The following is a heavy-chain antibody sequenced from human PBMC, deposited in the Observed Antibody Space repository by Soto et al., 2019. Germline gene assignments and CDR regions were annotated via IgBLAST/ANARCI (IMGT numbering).Heavy chain of an antibody. CDR1: GFTFSSYS. CDR3: ASINFDWFRSDY. D-gene: IGHD3-9*01. V-gene: IGHV3-21*01. J-gene: IGHJ4*02. Sequence: GGSLRLSCAASGFTFSSYSMNWVRQAPGKGLEWVSSISSSSSYIYYADSVKGRFTISRDNAKNSLYLQMNSLRAEDTAVYYCASINFDWFRSDYWGQGTLVTVSS. CDR2: ISSSSSYI.